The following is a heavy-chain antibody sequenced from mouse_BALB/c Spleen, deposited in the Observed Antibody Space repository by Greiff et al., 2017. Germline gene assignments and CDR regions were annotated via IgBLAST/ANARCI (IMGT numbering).Heavy chain of an antibody. CDR2: ISSGGST. CDR1: GFTFSSYA. V-gene: IGHV5-6-5*01. Sequence: EVQLVESGGGLVKPGGSLKLSCAASGFTFSSYAMSWVRQTPEKRLEWVASISSGGSTYYPDSVKGRFTISRDNARNILYLQMSSLRSEDTAMYYCARDRTYYGYSDYWGQGTTLTVSS. CDR3: ARDRTYYGYSDY. J-gene: IGHJ2*01. D-gene: IGHD1-2*01.